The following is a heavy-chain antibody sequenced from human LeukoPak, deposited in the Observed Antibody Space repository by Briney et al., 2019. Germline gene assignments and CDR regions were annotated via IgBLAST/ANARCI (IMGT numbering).Heavy chain of an antibody. D-gene: IGHD2-15*01. CDR3: ARYCSARSCYDSNWFDP. J-gene: IGHJ5*02. CDR1: GASISTSDYQ. V-gene: IGHV4-39*01. CDR2: IYYSGST. Sequence: PSETLSLTCTDSGASISTSDYQWGWIRQPPGKGLEWIGSIYYSGSTYYNPSFKSRVTLSLDTSKNQFSLRLSSVTAADTALYYCARYCSARSCYDSNWFDPWGQGTLVTVSS.